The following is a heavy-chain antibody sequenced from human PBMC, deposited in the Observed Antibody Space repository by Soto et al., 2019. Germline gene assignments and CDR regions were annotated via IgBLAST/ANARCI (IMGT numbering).Heavy chain of an antibody. V-gene: IGHV4-31*03. Sequence: SETLYLTCTVSGCSISSSRYYWRWIRHHPGTGLEWIGYIYYSGSTSYNPSLKSRVTISVDTSKNQFSLKLSSVTAADTAVYYCARARDYYDSSGYRAPPVYYDGMDVWGQGTTVT. J-gene: IGHJ6*01. D-gene: IGHD3-22*01. CDR3: ARARDYYDSSGYRAPPVYYDGMDV. CDR2: IYYSGST. CDR1: GCSISSSRYY.